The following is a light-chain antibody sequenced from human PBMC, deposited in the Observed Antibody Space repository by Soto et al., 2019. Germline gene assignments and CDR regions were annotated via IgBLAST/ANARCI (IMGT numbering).Light chain of an antibody. CDR2: DAS. Sequence: SQMTQYPSTLSASVGARVTITCRASQSINRLLAWYQQKPGQAPKLLIYDASNLESGVPSRFSGSGSGTEFALTSSGLQPDDVETYYFQHYTRHSITFAGETRLEIK. J-gene: IGKJ4*01. CDR3: QHYTRHSIT. V-gene: IGKV1-5*01. CDR1: QSINRL.